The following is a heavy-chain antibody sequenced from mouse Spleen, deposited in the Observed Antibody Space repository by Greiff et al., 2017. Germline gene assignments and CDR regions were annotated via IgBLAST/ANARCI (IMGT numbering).Heavy chain of an antibody. Sequence: VQLQESGAELARPGASVKMSCKASGYTFTSYTMHWVKQRPGQGLEWIGYINPSSGYTKYNEKFKGKATLTSDKSSSTAYMELSSLTSEDSAVYYCARITNDYWGQGTTLTGSS. D-gene: IGHD2-4*01. J-gene: IGHJ2*01. CDR2: INPSSGYT. V-gene: IGHV1-4*01. CDR3: ARITNDY. CDR1: GYTFTSYT.